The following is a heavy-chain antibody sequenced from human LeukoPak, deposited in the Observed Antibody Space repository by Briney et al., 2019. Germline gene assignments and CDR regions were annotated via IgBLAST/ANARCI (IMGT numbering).Heavy chain of an antibody. Sequence: SGPTLLQPPRTLTLTCTFSGFPLPTPRVGVTGVRQPPGKPLEWLALIYWNDDKHYSPSLKTRLTITKDTSKNQVVLTMTNMDPVDTATYYCAHDTAGIGFDPWGQGTLVTVSS. J-gene: IGHJ5*02. CDR2: IYWNDDK. CDR1: GFPLPTPRVG. CDR3: AHDTAGIGFDP. V-gene: IGHV2-5*01.